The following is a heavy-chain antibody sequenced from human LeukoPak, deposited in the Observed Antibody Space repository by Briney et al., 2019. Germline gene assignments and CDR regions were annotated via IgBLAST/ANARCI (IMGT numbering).Heavy chain of an antibody. V-gene: IGHV3-7*01. CDR1: GFTFSSYW. D-gene: IGHD3-22*01. J-gene: IGHJ5*02. Sequence: GGSLRLSCAASGFTFSSYWMSWVRQAPGKGLEWVANIKQDGSEKYYVDSVKGRFTISRDNAKNSLYLQMNSLRAEDTAVYYYAKLNPDYYDGGVMDNWFDPWGQGTLVTVSS. CDR2: IKQDGSEK. CDR3: AKLNPDYYDGGVMDNWFDP.